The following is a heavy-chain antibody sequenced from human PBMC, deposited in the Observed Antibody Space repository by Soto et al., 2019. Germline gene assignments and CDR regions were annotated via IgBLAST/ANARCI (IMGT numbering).Heavy chain of an antibody. CDR2: IYHSGST. Sequence: SETLSLTCAVSGYSISSGYYWGWIRQPPGKGLEWIGSIYHSGSTYYNPSLKSRVTISVDTSKNQFSLKLSSVTAADTAVYYCASVAARHQNFDYWGQGTLVTVSS. CDR3: ASVAARHQNFDY. V-gene: IGHV4-38-2*01. J-gene: IGHJ4*02. CDR1: GYSISSGYY. D-gene: IGHD6-6*01.